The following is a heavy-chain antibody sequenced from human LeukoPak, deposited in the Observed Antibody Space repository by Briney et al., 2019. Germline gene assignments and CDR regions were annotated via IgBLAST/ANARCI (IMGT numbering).Heavy chain of an antibody. CDR2: ISYDGSNK. J-gene: IGHJ3*02. Sequence: RSLRLSCAASGFTFTSYAMHWVRQAPGKGLEWVSAISYDGSNKCYADSVKGRFTISRDNSKNTLYLQMNSLRAEDTAVYYCARESRSKDAFDIWGQGTMVTVSS. V-gene: IGHV3-30*04. CDR1: GFTFTSYA. CDR3: ARESRSKDAFDI.